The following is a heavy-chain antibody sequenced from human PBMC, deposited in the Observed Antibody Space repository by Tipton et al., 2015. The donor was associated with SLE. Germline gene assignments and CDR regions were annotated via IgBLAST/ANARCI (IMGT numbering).Heavy chain of an antibody. CDR2: INHSGST. CDR3: ARAQSSRFSGYYYYYMDV. V-gene: IGHV4-34*01. CDR1: GGSFSGYY. J-gene: IGHJ6*03. D-gene: IGHD3-3*01. Sequence: LRLSCAVYGGSFSGYYWSWIRQPPGKGLEWIGEINHSGSTNYNPSLKSRVTISVDTSKNQFSLKLSSVTAADTAVYYCARAQSSRFSGYYYYYMDVWGKGTTVTVSS.